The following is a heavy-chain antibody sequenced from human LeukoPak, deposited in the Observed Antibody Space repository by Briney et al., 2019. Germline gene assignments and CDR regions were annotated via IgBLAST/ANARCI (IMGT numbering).Heavy chain of an antibody. V-gene: IGHV3-23*01. CDR2: ILGSGDST. D-gene: IGHD3-3*01. CDR1: GFTFSNYA. CDR3: ARGFGVDMRRLDP. Sequence: GGSLRLSCVASGFTFSNYAMSWVRQAPGKGLEWVSAILGSGDSTYYADSVKGRFTISRDNSKNTVYLQMSSLRAEDTAVYYCARGFGVDMRRLDPWGQGTLVTVSS. J-gene: IGHJ5*02.